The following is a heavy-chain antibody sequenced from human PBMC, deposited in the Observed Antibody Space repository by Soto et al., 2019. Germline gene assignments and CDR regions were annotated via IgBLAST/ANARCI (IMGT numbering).Heavy chain of an antibody. D-gene: IGHD3-10*01. CDR1: DGSISSSSYY. Sequence: QLQLQESGPGLVKPSETLSLTCTVSDGSISSSSYYWGWIRQPPGKGLEWIGNIYYSGSTYYNPSLKSRVTVSVDTSKNQFSLKLSSVTAADTAVYYCARSVGAFVRGELDYWGQGTLVTVSS. J-gene: IGHJ4*02. CDR3: ARSVGAFVRGELDY. V-gene: IGHV4-39*01. CDR2: IYYSGST.